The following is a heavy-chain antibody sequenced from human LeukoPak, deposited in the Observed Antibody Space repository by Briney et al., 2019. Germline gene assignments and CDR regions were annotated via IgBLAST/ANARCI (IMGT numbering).Heavy chain of an antibody. D-gene: IGHD3-9*01. V-gene: IGHV1-18*01. J-gene: IGHJ6*02. CDR1: GYTFTSYG. CDR2: ISSHTGKT. Sequence: GASVRVSCKASGYTFTSYGISWVRQAPGQGLEWMGWISSHTGKTKTIQKLQGRVTMTTDTSTSTAYMELRSLRSDDTAVYYCARDPLTLTGHYIDYYGLDVWGQGTTVTVPS. CDR3: ARDPLTLTGHYIDYYGLDV.